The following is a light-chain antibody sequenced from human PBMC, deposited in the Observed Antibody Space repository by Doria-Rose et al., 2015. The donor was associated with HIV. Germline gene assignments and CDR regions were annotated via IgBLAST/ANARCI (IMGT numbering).Light chain of an antibody. CDR1: QSFSSTY. V-gene: IGKV3-20*01. CDR3: HQYGTSWT. CDR2: DGS. J-gene: IGKJ1*01. Sequence: TQSPGTLSLSPGERATLSCRASQSFSSTYLAWYQQKPGQAPSLLIYDGSTRAAGIPDKFSASGSGTDFTLTINRLEPEDFALYYCHQYGTSWTFGQGTKVEI.